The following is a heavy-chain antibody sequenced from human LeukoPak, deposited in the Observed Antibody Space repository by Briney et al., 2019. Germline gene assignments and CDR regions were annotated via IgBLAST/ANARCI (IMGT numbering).Heavy chain of an antibody. J-gene: IGHJ5*02. CDR3: ARHWTGP. D-gene: IGHD3/OR15-3a*01. CDR2: FYYSGNT. Sequence: SETLSLTCTVSGGSISSSSYYWGWIRQPPGEGLEWIGSFYYSGNTYYNPSLQSRVTISVDTSKNQFSLRLSSVTAADTAVYYCARHWTGPWGQGTLVTVSS. V-gene: IGHV4-39*01. CDR1: GGSISSSSYY.